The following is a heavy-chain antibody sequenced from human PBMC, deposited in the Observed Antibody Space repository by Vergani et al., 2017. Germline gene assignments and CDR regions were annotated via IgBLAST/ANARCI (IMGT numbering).Heavy chain of an antibody. J-gene: IGHJ5*02. D-gene: IGHD6-6*01. Sequence: EVQLEESGGGLVLPGRSLRLSCVASGFTSAGYAMHWVRQAPGKGLEWVSGISWNSNSIGYADSVKGRFTISGENAKTSLYLQKNRLRAEDTPLYYCAKDLGTSSWGGWFDPWGQGPLVTVSS. CDR3: AKDLGTSSWGGWFDP. CDR1: GFTSAGYA. V-gene: IGHV3-9*02. CDR2: ISWNSNSI.